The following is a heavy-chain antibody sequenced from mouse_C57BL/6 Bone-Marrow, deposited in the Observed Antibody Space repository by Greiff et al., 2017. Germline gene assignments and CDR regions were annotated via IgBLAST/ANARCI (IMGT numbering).Heavy chain of an antibody. CDR3: ARVDYYGSSYSDWYFDV. V-gene: IGHV1-4*01. CDR2: INPSSGYT. D-gene: IGHD1-1*01. CDR1: GYTLTSYT. J-gene: IGHJ1*03. Sequence: QVQLQQSGAELARPGASVKMSCKASGYTLTSYTMHWLKQRPGQGLEWIGYINPSSGYTKYNQKFKDKATLTADKSSSTAYMQLSSLTSEDSAVYYCARVDYYGSSYSDWYFDVWGTGTTVTVSS.